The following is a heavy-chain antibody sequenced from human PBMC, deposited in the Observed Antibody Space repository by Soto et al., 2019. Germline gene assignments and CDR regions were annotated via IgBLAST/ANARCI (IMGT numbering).Heavy chain of an antibody. CDR1: GFTFNNYA. D-gene: IGHD3-22*01. J-gene: IGHJ4*02. V-gene: IGHV3-30-3*01. Sequence: QVQLVESGGGVVQPGRSLRLSCAASGFTFNNYAMHWVRQAPGKGLEWLAVISYDGGNRYYADSVKGRFTISRDNSKNTLYLQMDSLRDEDTALYYCARGTMIVVVHLDYWGQGTLVNVSS. CDR3: ARGTMIVVVHLDY. CDR2: ISYDGGNR.